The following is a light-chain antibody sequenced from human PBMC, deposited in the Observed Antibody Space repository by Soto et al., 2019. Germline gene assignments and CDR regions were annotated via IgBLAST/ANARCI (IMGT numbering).Light chain of an antibody. CDR2: AAS. Sequence: DIQMTQSPSSLSASVGDRVTITCQASQSVDNYLKWYQQKPGKAPGLLIYAASTLQSWVPSRFSASGSGTDFTLRISRVEPEDVGVYYCMQDLQNPPKFRQGTRVDIK. V-gene: IGKV1-39*01. CDR3: MQDLQNPPK. CDR1: QSVDNY. J-gene: IGKJ1*01.